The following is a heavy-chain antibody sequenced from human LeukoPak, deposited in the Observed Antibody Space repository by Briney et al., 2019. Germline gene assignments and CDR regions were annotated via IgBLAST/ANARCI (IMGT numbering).Heavy chain of an antibody. Sequence: GGSLRLYCAASGFTFSSYWMSWVRQAPGKGLEWVANIKQDGSEKYYADSVKGRFTISRDNAKNSLYLQMNSQRAEDTAVYYCARVIVVVPAAVSDYFDYWGQGTMVTVSS. D-gene: IGHD2-2*01. V-gene: IGHV3-7*05. CDR1: GFTFSSYW. CDR3: ARVIVVVPAAVSDYFDY. J-gene: IGHJ4*02. CDR2: IKQDGSEK.